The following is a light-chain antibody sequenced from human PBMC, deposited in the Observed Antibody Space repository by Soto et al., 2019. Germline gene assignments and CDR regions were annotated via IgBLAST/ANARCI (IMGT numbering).Light chain of an antibody. CDR3: QQTYSTPYT. V-gene: IGKV1-39*01. J-gene: IGKJ2*01. CDR1: QFINRY. CDR2: AAS. Sequence: DIQMTQSPSSLSASVGDRVTITCRASQFINRYLNWYQQKPGKAPKFLIYAASDLQSGVPSRFSGSGSGTDFNLTISSLHPEDFASYSCQQTYSTPYTFGQGTRLEIK.